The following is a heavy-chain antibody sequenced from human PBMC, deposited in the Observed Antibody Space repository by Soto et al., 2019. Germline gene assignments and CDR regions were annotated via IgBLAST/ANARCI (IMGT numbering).Heavy chain of an antibody. J-gene: IGHJ5*02. CDR2: ISAYNGNT. V-gene: IGHV1-18*04. D-gene: IGHD3-10*01. CDR1: GYTFTSYG. CDR3: ARYRNVLLWFGPTNWFDP. Sequence: ASVKVSCKASGYTFTSYGISWVRQAPGQGLEWMGWISAYNGNTNYAQKLQGRVTMTTDTSTSTAYMELRSLRSDDTAVYYCARYRNVLLWFGPTNWFDPWGQGTLVTVSS.